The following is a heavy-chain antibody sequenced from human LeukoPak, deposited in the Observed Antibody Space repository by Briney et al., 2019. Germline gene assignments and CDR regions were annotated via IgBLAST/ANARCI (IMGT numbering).Heavy chain of an antibody. V-gene: IGHV3-30*18. D-gene: IGHD3-9*01. CDR2: ISYDGSNK. J-gene: IGHJ4*02. Sequence: GGSLRLSCAASGSTFSSYGMHWVRQAPGKGLEWVAVISYDGSNKYYADSVKGRFTISRDNSKNTLYLQMNSLRAEDTAVYYCAKGVPTYYDILTGHGYFDYWGQGTLVTVSS. CDR3: AKGVPTYYDILTGHGYFDY. CDR1: GSTFSSYG.